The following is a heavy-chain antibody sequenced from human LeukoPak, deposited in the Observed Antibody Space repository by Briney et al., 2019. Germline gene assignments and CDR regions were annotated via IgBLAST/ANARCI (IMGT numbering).Heavy chain of an antibody. D-gene: IGHD1-20*01. CDR3: ARNYNWDRGNWFDP. Sequence: PSETLSLTCTVSGGSISSHYWSWIRQPPGKGLEWIGYIYYSGSTNYNPSLKSRVTISVDTSKNQFSLKLSSVTAADTAVYYCARNYNWDRGNWFDPWGQGTLVTVSS. V-gene: IGHV4-59*11. CDR2: IYYSGST. CDR1: GGSISSHY. J-gene: IGHJ5*02.